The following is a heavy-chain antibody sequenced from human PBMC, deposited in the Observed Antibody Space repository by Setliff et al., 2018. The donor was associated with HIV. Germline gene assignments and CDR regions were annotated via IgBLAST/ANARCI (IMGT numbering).Heavy chain of an antibody. Sequence: PSETLSLTCTVSGGSISGHYWSWIRQTPGKGLEWIGYIYSNGNTYYNPSLKSRVTISVDTSNNQFSLKLPSVTAADTAVYYCAITHRYCGGNSCSKVSFDSWGQGALVTVSS. CDR2: IYSNGNT. CDR1: GGSISGHY. D-gene: IGHD2-2*01. J-gene: IGHJ4*02. V-gene: IGHV4-59*11. CDR3: AITHRYCGGNSCSKVSFDS.